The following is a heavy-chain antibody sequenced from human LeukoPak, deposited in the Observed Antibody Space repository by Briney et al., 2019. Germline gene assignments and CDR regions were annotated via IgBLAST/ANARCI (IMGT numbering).Heavy chain of an antibody. CDR3: ARHGGGSYHYYYYMDV. V-gene: IGHV4-4*09. D-gene: IGHD1-26*01. CDR1: GGSISSYY. J-gene: IGHJ6*03. CDR2: IYTSGST. Sequence: SETLSLTCTVSGGSISSYYWSWIRQPPGKGLEWIAYIYTSGSTNYNPPLKSRVTISVETSKNQISLKLSSVTAAATAVYYCARHGGGSYHYYYYMDVWGKGTTVTVSS.